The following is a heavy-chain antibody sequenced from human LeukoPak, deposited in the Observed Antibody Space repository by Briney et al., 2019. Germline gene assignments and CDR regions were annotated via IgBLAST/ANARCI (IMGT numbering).Heavy chain of an antibody. J-gene: IGHJ3*02. V-gene: IGHV3-30-3*01. CDR2: ISYDGSNK. CDR1: GFIFSNYA. D-gene: IGHD1-26*01. Sequence: GGSLGLSCAASGFIFSNYAMTCVRQAPGKGLEWVAVISYDGSNKYYADSVKGRFTISRDNSKNTLYLQMNSLRAEDTAVYYCARDRWELLSDDAFDIWGQGTMVTVSS. CDR3: ARDRWELLSDDAFDI.